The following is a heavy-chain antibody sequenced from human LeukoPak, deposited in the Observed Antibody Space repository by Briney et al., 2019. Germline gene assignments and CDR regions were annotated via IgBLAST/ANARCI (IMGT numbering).Heavy chain of an antibody. D-gene: IGHD7-27*01. J-gene: IGHJ4*02. CDR3: AGGPPPLNWVDY. Sequence: ASVKVSCKASGYTFTSYDINWVRQATGQGLEWMGWMNPNSGNTGYAQKFQGRVTMTRNTSISTAYVELSSLRSEDTAVYYCAGGPPPLNWVDYWGQGTLVTVSS. CDR1: GYTFTSYD. V-gene: IGHV1-8*01. CDR2: MNPNSGNT.